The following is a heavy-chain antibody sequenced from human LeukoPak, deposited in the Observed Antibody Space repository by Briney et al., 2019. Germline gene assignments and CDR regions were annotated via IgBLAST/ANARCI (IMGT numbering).Heavy chain of an antibody. V-gene: IGHV3-53*01. J-gene: IGHJ4*02. CDR1: GFTVSSNY. D-gene: IGHD2/OR15-2a*01. Sequence: GGSLRLSCAASGFTVSSNYMSWVRQAPGKGLEWVSVIYSGGSTYYADSVKGRFTISRDNSKNTVYLQMNSLRAEDTAVYYCARAPKNAHFDYWGQGTLVTVSS. CDR2: IYSGGST. CDR3: ARAPKNAHFDY.